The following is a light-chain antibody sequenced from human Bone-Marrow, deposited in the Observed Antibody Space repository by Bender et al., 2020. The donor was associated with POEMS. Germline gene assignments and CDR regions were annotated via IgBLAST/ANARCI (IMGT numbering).Light chain of an antibody. CDR3: QTWGTGV. Sequence: QLVLTQSPSASASLGASVKLTCTLSSGHSSYTIAWHQQQPQKGPRYLMKVNSDGSHNKGDGIPDRFSGSSSGAERYLTISSLQSEDEADYYCQTWGTGVFGGGTRLTVL. CDR1: SGHSSYT. V-gene: IGLV4-69*01. CDR2: VNSDGSH. J-gene: IGLJ3*02.